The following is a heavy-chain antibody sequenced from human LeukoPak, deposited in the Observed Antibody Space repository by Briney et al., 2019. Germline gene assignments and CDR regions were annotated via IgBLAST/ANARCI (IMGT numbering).Heavy chain of an antibody. Sequence: GGSLRLSCAASGITFGNNWMHWVRQGPGKGLVWISRINSVGGGAIYADSVKGRFTVSRDNAKNTLYLQMNSLRAEDTAVYYCARDVPHNWFDTWGQGTLVTVSS. CDR2: INSVGGGA. V-gene: IGHV3-74*01. J-gene: IGHJ5*02. CDR1: GITFGNNW. CDR3: ARDVPHNWFDT.